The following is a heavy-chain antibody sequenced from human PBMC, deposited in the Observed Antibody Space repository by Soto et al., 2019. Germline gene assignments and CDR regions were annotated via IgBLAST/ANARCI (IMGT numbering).Heavy chain of an antibody. Sequence: PSQTLSLTCAISGDSVSSNAAAWSWIRQSPSRGLEWLGRTYYRSKWYNDYAVSVKSRIAINPDTSKNKFSLQLNSVTPEDTAVYYCARGSYDSSWSWGQGTLVTVSS. D-gene: IGHD6-13*01. CDR1: GDSVSSNAAA. J-gene: IGHJ5*02. CDR3: ARGSYDSSWS. CDR2: TYYRSKWYN. V-gene: IGHV6-1*01.